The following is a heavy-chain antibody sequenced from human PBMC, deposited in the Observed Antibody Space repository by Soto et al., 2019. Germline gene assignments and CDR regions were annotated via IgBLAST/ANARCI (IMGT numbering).Heavy chain of an antibody. CDR3: AREGPSTIFGVATPGYYGMDV. CDR2: ISAYNGNT. Sequence: GASVKVSCKASGYTFTSYGISWVRQAPGQGLEWMGWISAYNGNTNYAQKLQGRVTMTTGTSTSTAYMELRSLRSDDTAVYYCAREGPSTIFGVATPGYYGMDVWGQGTTVTVSS. J-gene: IGHJ6*02. V-gene: IGHV1-18*01. D-gene: IGHD3-3*01. CDR1: GYTFTSYG.